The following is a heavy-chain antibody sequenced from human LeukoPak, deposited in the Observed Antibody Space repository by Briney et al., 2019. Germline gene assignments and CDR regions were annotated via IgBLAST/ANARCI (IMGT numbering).Heavy chain of an antibody. Sequence: SETLSLTCTVSNGSISSGSYYWSWIRQPAGQGLEWIGEIYHSGSTNSNPSLKSRVTISVDKSKNQFSLKLNSVTAADTAVYYCAKGGPGVDYWGQGTLVTVSS. CDR1: NGSISSGSYY. J-gene: IGHJ4*02. D-gene: IGHD3-10*01. CDR3: AKGGPGVDY. V-gene: IGHV4-61*10. CDR2: IYHSGST.